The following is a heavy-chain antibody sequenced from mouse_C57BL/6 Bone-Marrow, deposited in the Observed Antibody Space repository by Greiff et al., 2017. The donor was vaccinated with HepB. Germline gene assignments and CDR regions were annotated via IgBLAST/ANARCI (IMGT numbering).Heavy chain of an antibody. CDR3: SEDSAVYYCAWKYYGPLYYFDY. CDR1: YTFSRRVH. D-gene: IGHD1-1*01. Sequence: QVHVKQSGPELARPWASVKISCQAFYTFSRRVHFAIRDTNYWMQWVKQRPGQVLEWIGAIYPGNGDTSYNQKFKGKATLTADKSSSTAYMQLSSLTSEDSAVYYCAWKYYGPLYYFDYWGQGTTLTVSS. CDR2: GQVLEWIG. V-gene: IGHV1-87*01. J-gene: IGHJ2*01.